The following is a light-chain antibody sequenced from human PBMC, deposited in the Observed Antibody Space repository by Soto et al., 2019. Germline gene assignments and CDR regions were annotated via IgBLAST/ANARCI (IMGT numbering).Light chain of an antibody. CDR3: QQYGRSFF. J-gene: IGKJ5*01. V-gene: IGKV3-20*01. CDR2: GAS. CDR1: QSVSSSY. Sequence: EIVLTQSPGTLSLSPGERATLSCRASQSVSSSYLAWYQQKPGQAPRLLIYGASSRATGIPDRFSGSGSGTDFTLTISRLEPEDFAVYYCQQYGRSFFFGQGTRMEIK.